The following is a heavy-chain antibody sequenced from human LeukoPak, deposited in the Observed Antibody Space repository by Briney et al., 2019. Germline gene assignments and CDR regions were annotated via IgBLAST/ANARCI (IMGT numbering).Heavy chain of an antibody. J-gene: IGHJ4*02. D-gene: IGHD1-26*01. Sequence: GGSLRLSCVASGFTFNNYAMTWVRQAPGKGLEWVSAIGGSGYSTYYADSVKGRFTISRDNSKNTLYLQMNSLRAEDTALYFCAQWSRYFDYWGQGTLVTVSS. CDR1: GFTFNNYA. CDR2: IGGSGYST. CDR3: AQWSRYFDY. V-gene: IGHV3-23*01.